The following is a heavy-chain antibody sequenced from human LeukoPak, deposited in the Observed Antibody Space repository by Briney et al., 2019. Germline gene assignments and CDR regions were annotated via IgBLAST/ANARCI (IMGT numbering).Heavy chain of an antibody. CDR2: IIPIFGTA. D-gene: IGHD2-8*01. V-gene: IGHV1-69*05. CDR3: ARSPSVGYCTNGVCSHFDY. Sequence: SVKVSGKASGGTFSSYAISWVRQAPGQGLEWMGGIIPIFGTANYAQKFQGRVTITTDESTSTAYMELSSLRSEDTAVYYCARSPSVGYCTNGVCSHFDYWGQGTLVTVSS. J-gene: IGHJ4*02. CDR1: GGTFSSYA.